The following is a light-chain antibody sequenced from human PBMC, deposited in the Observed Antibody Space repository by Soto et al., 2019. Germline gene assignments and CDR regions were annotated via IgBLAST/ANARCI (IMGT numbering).Light chain of an antibody. CDR2: GAS. CDR1: QSVTSN. V-gene: IGKV3-15*01. Sequence: EIVMTQSPATLSVSPGERATLSCRASQSVTSNLAWYQQKPGQAPRLLIYGASTRANGIPARFSGSGSGTEVTLSISSLQSEDFAVYYCQQYNNWPQGTFGQGTKVEIK. J-gene: IGKJ1*01. CDR3: QQYNNWPQGT.